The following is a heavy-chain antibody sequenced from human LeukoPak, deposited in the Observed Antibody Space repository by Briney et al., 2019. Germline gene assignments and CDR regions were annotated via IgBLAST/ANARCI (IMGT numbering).Heavy chain of an antibody. V-gene: IGHV1-3*01. CDR2: INAGNGNT. J-gene: IGHJ6*02. CDR3: ARGDYYYGMDV. CDR1: GYTFTSYA. Sequence: GASVKDFCKASGYTFTSYAMHWVGQAPGQRLEWMGWINAGNGNTKYSQKFQGRVTITRDTSASTAYMELSSLRSEDTAVYYCARGDYYYGMDVWGQGTTVTVSS.